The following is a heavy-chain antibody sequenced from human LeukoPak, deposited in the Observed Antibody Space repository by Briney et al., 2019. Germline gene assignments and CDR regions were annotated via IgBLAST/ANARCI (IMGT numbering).Heavy chain of an antibody. CDR3: AKGRSQTKYYDFWSGYYTDYYYGMDV. J-gene: IGHJ6*02. V-gene: IGHV3-30*18. CDR2: ISYDGSNK. CDR1: GFTFSSCG. D-gene: IGHD3-3*01. Sequence: GGSLRLSCAASGFTFSSCGMHWVRQAPGKGLEWVAVISYDGSNKYYADSVKGRFTISRDNSKNTLYLQMNSLRAEDTAVYYCAKGRSQTKYYDFWSGYYTDYYYGMDVWGQGTTVTVSS.